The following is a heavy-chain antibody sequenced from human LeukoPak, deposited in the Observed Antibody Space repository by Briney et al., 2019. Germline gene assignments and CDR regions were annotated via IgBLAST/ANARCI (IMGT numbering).Heavy chain of an antibody. CDR3: ARTPPAYYDILTGYFFDY. CDR1: GGSISSSSYY. J-gene: IGHJ4*02. Sequence: SETLSLTCTVSGGSISSSSYYWGWIRQPPGKGLEWIGSIYYSGSTYYNPSLKSRVTISVDTSKNQFSLKLSSVTAADTAVYYCARTPPAYYDILTGYFFDYWGQGTLVTVSS. D-gene: IGHD3-9*01. CDR2: IYYSGST. V-gene: IGHV4-39*07.